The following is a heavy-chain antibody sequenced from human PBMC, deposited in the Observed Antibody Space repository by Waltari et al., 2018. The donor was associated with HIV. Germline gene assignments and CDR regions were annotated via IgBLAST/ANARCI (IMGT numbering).Heavy chain of an antibody. Sequence: QVQLQESGPGLVKPSETLSLPCRVSGYSINSAHYWGWIRQPPGKGLQWIGSISHSGKTYYDPTLKSRINISRDTSKNLFSLELTSVTAADTAVYYCARLMSTTRFDSWGQGTLVSVSS. V-gene: IGHV4-38-2*01. CDR3: ARLMSTTRFDS. CDR1: GYSINSAHY. CDR2: ISHSGKT. J-gene: IGHJ4*02. D-gene: IGHD1-7*01.